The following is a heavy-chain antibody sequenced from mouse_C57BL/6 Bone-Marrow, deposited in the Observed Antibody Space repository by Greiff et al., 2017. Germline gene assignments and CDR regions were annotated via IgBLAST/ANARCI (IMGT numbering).Heavy chain of an antibody. CDR3: ARSPFHYYGIAMDY. Sequence: QVQLQQPGAELVKPGASVKLSCKASGYTFTSYWMHWVKQRPGRGLEWIGRIDPNRGGTKYNEKFKSKATLTVDKPSSTAYMPLSSLTSEDSAVYYCARSPFHYYGIAMDYWGQGTSVTVSS. CDR2: IDPNRGGT. V-gene: IGHV1-72*01. CDR1: GYTFTSYW. D-gene: IGHD1-2*01. J-gene: IGHJ4*01.